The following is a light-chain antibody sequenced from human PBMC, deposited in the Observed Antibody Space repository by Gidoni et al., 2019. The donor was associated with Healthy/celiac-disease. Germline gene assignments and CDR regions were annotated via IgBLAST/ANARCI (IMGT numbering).Light chain of an antibody. Sequence: EIVLTQSPATLTLSPGERATLSCRASQSVSSYLAWYQQQPDQAPRLLIYDASNRATGIPARFSGLGSGTDFTLTISSLEPEDFAVYYCQQRSNWPPITFGQGTRLEI. J-gene: IGKJ5*01. CDR1: QSVSSY. CDR3: QQRSNWPPIT. V-gene: IGKV3-11*01. CDR2: DAS.